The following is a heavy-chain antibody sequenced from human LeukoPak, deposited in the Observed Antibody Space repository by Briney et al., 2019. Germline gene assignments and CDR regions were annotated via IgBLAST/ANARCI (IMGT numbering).Heavy chain of an antibody. V-gene: IGHV3-72*01. CDR1: GFTVSDHY. Sequence: GGSLRLSCAASGFTVSDHYMDWVRQAPGKGLEWVGRTRNKANSYTTEYAASVKGRFTISGDDSKNSLYLQMNSLKTEDTAVYYCAREARIAVAGYDYWGQGTLVTVSS. CDR3: AREARIAVAGYDY. D-gene: IGHD6-19*01. CDR2: TRNKANSYTT. J-gene: IGHJ4*02.